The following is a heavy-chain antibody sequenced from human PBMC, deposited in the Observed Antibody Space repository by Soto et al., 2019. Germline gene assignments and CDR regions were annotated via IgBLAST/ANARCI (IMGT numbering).Heavy chain of an antibody. V-gene: IGHV3-23*01. D-gene: IGHD2-15*01. CDR1: GFSFRGFA. CDR3: AKVGCSGSNCFDY. CDR2: SSGSGGST. Sequence: EMELLESGGGSIQPGGSLRLSCAASGFSFRGFAMAWVRQAPGKGLEWVSSSGSGGSTYYADSVKGRFIISRDNDKNTVYLQMNSLRAGDTGGYYCAKVGCSGSNCFDYWGQGTLVTVSS. J-gene: IGHJ4*02.